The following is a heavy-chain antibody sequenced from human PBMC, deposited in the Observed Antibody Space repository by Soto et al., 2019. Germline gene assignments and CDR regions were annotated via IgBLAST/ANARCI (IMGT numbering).Heavy chain of an antibody. CDR2: IKQDGSEK. D-gene: IGHD3-3*01. CDR3: ARTYYDFSFGAFDI. CDR1: GFTFSSYW. J-gene: IGHJ3*02. Sequence: GGSLRLSCAASGFTFSSYWMSWVRQAPGKGLEWVANIKQDGSEKYYVDSVKGRFTISRDNAKNSLYLQMNSLRAEDTAVYYCARTYYDFSFGAFDIWGQGTMVTVSS. V-gene: IGHV3-7*03.